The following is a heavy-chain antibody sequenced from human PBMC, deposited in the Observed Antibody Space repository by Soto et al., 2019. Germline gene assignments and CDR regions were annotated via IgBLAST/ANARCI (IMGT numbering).Heavy chain of an antibody. CDR1: GIIFSSSS. CDR2: IAVGSGNT. Sequence: PVEVSSKASGIIFSSSSVQWVRQARGQRLEWIGWIAVGSGNTNYAQKFQERVTLTRDLSTSTAYMELSSLKSEDTAVYYCAADRYFDFGSGYWVLDPWGQGTLVTVAS. V-gene: IGHV1-58*01. D-gene: IGHD3-3*01. CDR3: AADRYFDFGSGYWVLDP. J-gene: IGHJ5*02.